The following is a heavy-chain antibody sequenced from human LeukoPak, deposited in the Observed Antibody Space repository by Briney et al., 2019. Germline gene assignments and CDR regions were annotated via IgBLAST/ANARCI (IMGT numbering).Heavy chain of an antibody. CDR3: ARQNDFRLDY. Sequence: GESLRISCKCSGYTFSSYWIGWVRQMPGKGLEWMGIIYPGDSDTRYSPSLQGQVTISVDTSIGTAYLQWSSLKASDTAIYYCARQNDFRLDYWGQGTLVTVSS. J-gene: IGHJ4*02. CDR2: IYPGDSDT. V-gene: IGHV5-51*01. CDR1: GYTFSSYW. D-gene: IGHD3-3*01.